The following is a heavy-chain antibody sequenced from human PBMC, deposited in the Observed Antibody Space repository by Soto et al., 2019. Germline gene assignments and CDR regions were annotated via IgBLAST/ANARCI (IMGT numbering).Heavy chain of an antibody. CDR3: ARVWGILTGPQSSEFDP. CDR2: ISSSSSYI. Sequence: EVQLVESGGGLVKPGGSLRLSCAASGFTFSSYSMNWVRQAPGKGLEWGSTISSSSSYIYYADSVKGRFTISRDNAKNSLYLQMNSLRSEDTAVYYCARVWGILTGPQSSEFDPWGQGTLVTVSS. J-gene: IGHJ5*02. D-gene: IGHD3-9*01. V-gene: IGHV3-21*01. CDR1: GFTFSSYS.